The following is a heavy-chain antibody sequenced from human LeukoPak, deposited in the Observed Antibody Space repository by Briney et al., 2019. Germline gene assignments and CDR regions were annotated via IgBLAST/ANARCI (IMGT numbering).Heavy chain of an antibody. CDR2: IIPIFGTA. CDR3: ARDDSSGYPDY. D-gene: IGHD3-22*01. Sequence: ASVKVSCKASGGTFSSYAISWVRQAPGQGLEWMGRIIPIFGTANYAQKFQGRATITTDESTSTAYMVLSSLRSEDTAVYYCARDDSSGYPDYWGQGTLVTVSS. CDR1: GGTFSSYA. J-gene: IGHJ4*02. V-gene: IGHV1-69*05.